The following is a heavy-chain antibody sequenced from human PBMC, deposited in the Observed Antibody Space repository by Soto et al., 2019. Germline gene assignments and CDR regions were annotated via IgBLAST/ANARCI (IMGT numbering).Heavy chain of an antibody. CDR1: GGSISSGDYY. Sequence: QVQLQESGPGLVKPSQTLSLTCTVSGGSISSGDYYWSWIRQHPGKGLEWIGYIYYSGSTYYNPSLTSRVTISVDMSKNQFSLKLSSVTAADTAVYYCARWWSGSRQGFDPWGQGTLVTVSS. D-gene: IGHD3-3*01. J-gene: IGHJ5*02. V-gene: IGHV4-31*03. CDR2: IYYSGST. CDR3: ARWWSGSRQGFDP.